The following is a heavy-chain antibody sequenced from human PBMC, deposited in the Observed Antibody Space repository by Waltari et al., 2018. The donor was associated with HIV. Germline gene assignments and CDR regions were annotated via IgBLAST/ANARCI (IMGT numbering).Heavy chain of an antibody. CDR2: AIPMFGTA. V-gene: IGHV1-69*08. CDR3: ASARETMGVDFDS. Sequence: QVQLVQSGAEVKKPGSSVKVSCKASGGAFASHPFNWVRQAPGQGLEWMGRAIPMFGTANYARKFQGRVTITADKSTTTAYMELDGLRIDDTAVYYCASARETMGVDFDSWGQGTLVTVS. J-gene: IGHJ5*01. D-gene: IGHD3-10*01. CDR1: GGAFASHP.